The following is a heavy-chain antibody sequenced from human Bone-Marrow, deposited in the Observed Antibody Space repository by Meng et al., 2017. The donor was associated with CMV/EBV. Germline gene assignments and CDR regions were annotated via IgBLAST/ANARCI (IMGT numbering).Heavy chain of an antibody. Sequence: GESLKISCVGSGYSFGNYAMHWVRQAPGKGLEWVSYISSSGSTIYYADSVKGRFTLSRDNSKNTVYLQMNSLRADDTAVYYCAKKVSGNAPLDYWGQGTLVTVSS. CDR2: ISSSGSTI. CDR3: AKKVSGNAPLDY. D-gene: IGHD5/OR15-5a*01. CDR1: GYSFGNYA. J-gene: IGHJ4*02. V-gene: IGHV3-48*01.